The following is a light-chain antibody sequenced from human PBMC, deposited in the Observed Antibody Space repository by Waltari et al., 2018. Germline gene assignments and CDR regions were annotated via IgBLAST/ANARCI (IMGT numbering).Light chain of an antibody. J-gene: IGKJ3*01. CDR3: QQYLDTPS. V-gene: IGKV4-1*01. Sequence: DIVMTQSPDSLAVSLGERATITCKSGQSLLFNANNKNYLAWFQQKPGQPPKLLIYWASTRESGVPDRFSGSGSGTDFTLTISSLQPADVAVYYCQQYLDTPSFGPGTRVEIK. CDR2: WAS. CDR1: QSLLFNANNKNY.